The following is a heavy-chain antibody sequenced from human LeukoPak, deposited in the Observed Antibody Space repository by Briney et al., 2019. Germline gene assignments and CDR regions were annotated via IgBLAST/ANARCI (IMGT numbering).Heavy chain of an antibody. D-gene: IGHD7-27*01. CDR3: AGDPSRIKWGFLKF. Sequence: QPGWSLRLSCAASGFTFSSYPMHWVRQVPGKGLEWLVVISTDGHDNHYADSVKGRFTISRDNSKNMVYLQMNSLGADDTALYFCAGDPSRIKWGFLKFWGQGALVTVSS. CDR2: ISTDGHDN. J-gene: IGHJ4*02. V-gene: IGHV3-30*04. CDR1: GFTFSSYP.